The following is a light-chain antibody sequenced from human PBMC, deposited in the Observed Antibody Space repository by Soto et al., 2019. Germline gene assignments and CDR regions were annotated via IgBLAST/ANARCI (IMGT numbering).Light chain of an antibody. CDR1: QSTSSW. Sequence: DIQMTQSPSTRSASVGDRVTITCRASQSTSSWLAWYQQKPGKAPKLLIYDASSLESGVPSRFSGSGSGTEFTLTISSLQPDDFATYYCQQCNSYSWTFGQGTKVEIK. CDR2: DAS. V-gene: IGKV1-5*01. CDR3: QQCNSYSWT. J-gene: IGKJ1*01.